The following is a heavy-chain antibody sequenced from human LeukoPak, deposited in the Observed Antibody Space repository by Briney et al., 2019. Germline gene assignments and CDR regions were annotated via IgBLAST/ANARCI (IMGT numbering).Heavy chain of an antibody. D-gene: IGHD1-26*01. Sequence: SETLSLTCTVSGGSISSSSYYWGWIRQPPGKGLEWIGSIYYSGSTYYNPSLKSRVTISVDTSKNQVSLKLSSVTAADTAVYYCARARSDYYYGMDVWGQGTTVTVSS. V-gene: IGHV4-39*07. CDR1: GGSISSSSYY. J-gene: IGHJ6*02. CDR3: ARARSDYYYGMDV. CDR2: IYYSGST.